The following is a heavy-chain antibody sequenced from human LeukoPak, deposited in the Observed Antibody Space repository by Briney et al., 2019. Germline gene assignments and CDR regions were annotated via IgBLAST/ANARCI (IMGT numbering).Heavy chain of an antibody. CDR1: GGSFSGYY. J-gene: IGHJ6*02. Sequence: SETLSLTCAVYGGSFSGYYWSWIRQPPGKGREWIGEINHSGSTNYNPSLKSRVTISVDPSKNQFSLKLSSVTAADPAVYYCARGNYDFWRGYPTAPYGMDVWRQGPTVPVSS. CDR2: INHSGST. CDR3: ARGNYDFWRGYPTAPYGMDV. D-gene: IGHD3-3*01. V-gene: IGHV4-34*01.